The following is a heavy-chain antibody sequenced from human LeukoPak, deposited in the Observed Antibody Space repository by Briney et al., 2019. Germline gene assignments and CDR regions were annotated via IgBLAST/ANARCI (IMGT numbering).Heavy chain of an antibody. V-gene: IGHV1-69*06. J-gene: IGHJ4*02. CDR2: IIPIFGTA. CDR1: GGTFSSYA. CDR3: AKWARDERTAEKN. D-gene: IGHD2-21*02. Sequence: SVKVSCKASGGTFSSYAISWVRQAPGQGLEWMGRIIPIFGTAIYAQKFQGRVTMTEDTSTDTAYMELSSLRSEDTAVYYCAKWARDERTAEKNWGQGTLVTVSS.